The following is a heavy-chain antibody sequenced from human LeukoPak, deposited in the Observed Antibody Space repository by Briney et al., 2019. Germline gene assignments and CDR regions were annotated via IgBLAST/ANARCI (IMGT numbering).Heavy chain of an antibody. CDR1: VGSISSGGYY. D-gene: IGHD1-14*01. J-gene: IGHJ3*02. CDR2: IYYSGST. V-gene: IGHV4-31*03. Sequence: PSETLSLTCTVSVGSISSGGYYWSWIRQHPGKGLEWIGYIYYSGSTYYNPSLKSRVTISVDTSKNQFSLKLSSVTAADTAVYYCASHEPMGAFDIWGQGTMVTVSS. CDR3: ASHEPMGAFDI.